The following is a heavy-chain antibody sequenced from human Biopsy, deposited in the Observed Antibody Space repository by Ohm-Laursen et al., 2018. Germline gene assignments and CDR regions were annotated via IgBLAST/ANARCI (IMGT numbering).Heavy chain of an antibody. CDR2: INHSGST. CDR3: AKGITVYGVVLPYYFDD. J-gene: IGHJ4*02. D-gene: IGHD3-3*01. CDR1: GRSFSGYY. Sequence: SETLSLTCDVFGRSFSGYYWSWIRQPPGKGLEWIGEINHSGSTNYNPSLKSRVTISVDTSKNQFSLKLSSVTAADTAVYYCAKGITVYGVVLPYYFDDWGQGTLVTVSS. V-gene: IGHV4-34*01.